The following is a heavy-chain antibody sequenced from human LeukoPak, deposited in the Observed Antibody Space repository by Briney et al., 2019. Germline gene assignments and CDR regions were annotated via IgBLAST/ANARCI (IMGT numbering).Heavy chain of an antibody. CDR1: GGSISSGGYY. J-gene: IGHJ4*02. CDR2: IYHSGST. D-gene: IGHD6-6*01. V-gene: IGHV4-30-2*01. CDR3: AREAKEQLVLS. Sequence: SETLSLTCTVSGGSISSGGYYWSWIRQPPGKGLEWIGDIYHSGSTYYNPSLKSRVTISVDRSKSQFSLKLSAVTAADTAVYYCAREAKEQLVLSWGQGTLVTVSS.